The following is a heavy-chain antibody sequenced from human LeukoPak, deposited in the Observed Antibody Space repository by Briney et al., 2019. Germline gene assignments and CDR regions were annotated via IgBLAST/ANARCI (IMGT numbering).Heavy chain of an antibody. CDR3: AKDIAAAGPYYFDY. D-gene: IGHD6-13*01. CDR1: GFTFSNFW. Sequence: GGSLRLSCIGSGFTFSNFWMNWVRQAPGKGLEWVSGISWNSGSIGYADSVKGRFTISRDNAKNSLYLQMNSLRAEDTALYYCAKDIAAAGPYYFDYWGRGTLVTVSS. CDR2: ISWNSGSI. V-gene: IGHV3-9*01. J-gene: IGHJ4*02.